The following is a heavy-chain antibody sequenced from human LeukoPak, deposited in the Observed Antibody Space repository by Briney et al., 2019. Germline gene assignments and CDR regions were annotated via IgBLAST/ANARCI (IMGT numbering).Heavy chain of an antibody. D-gene: IGHD3-10*01. V-gene: IGHV4-31*03. CDR2: IFYSGST. CDR1: GGSISSGGYY. Sequence: SETLSLTCTVSGGSISSGGYYWSWIRQHPGKGLEWIGYIFYSGSTDYNPSLKSRVIISVDTSKNQFSLRLSSVTAADTAVYYCASSMVRGVIAFDYWGQGTLVTVSS. J-gene: IGHJ4*02. CDR3: ASSMVRGVIAFDY.